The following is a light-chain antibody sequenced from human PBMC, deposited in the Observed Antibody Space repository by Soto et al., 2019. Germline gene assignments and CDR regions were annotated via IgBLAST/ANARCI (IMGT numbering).Light chain of an antibody. CDR1: QSISSW. Sequence: DIQMTQSPSTLSASVGDRVTITCRASQSISSWLAWYQQKPGKAPKLLIYKASSLESGVPSRFRGSGSGTEFTLTISSLQPDDFATYYCQQYNSYPYTFGQGTKVDIK. CDR2: KAS. V-gene: IGKV1-5*03. CDR3: QQYNSYPYT. J-gene: IGKJ2*01.